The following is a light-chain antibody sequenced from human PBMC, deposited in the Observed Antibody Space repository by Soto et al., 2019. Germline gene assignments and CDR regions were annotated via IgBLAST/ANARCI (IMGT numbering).Light chain of an antibody. CDR3: SSYTSATTYV. J-gene: IGLJ1*01. CDR1: SSDVGGYNY. CDR2: DVS. Sequence: QSVLTQPASVSGSPGQSITISCTGTSSDVGGYNYVSWYQQYPGEAPKVIIYDVSHRPAGVFNRFSGSKSGNTASLTISGLQTQDEADYYCSSYTSATTYVFGTGTKVTVL. V-gene: IGLV2-14*01.